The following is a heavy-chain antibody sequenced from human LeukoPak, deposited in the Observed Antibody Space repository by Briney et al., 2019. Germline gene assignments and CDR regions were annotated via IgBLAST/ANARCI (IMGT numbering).Heavy chain of an antibody. CDR3: AKDLREWYYDPNGNYXXYGMDV. CDR2: IGASGSTR. Sequence: GGSLRLSCAASGFTFRKHYMSWIRQAPGRGPEWVAYIGASGSTRYYRDSVNGRFTVSRDNAKNSLHLQMNSLRPEDTAVYYCAKDLREWYYDPNGNYXXYGMDV. V-gene: IGHV3-11*01. J-gene: IGHJ6*01. D-gene: IGHD3-22*01. CDR1: GFTFRKHY.